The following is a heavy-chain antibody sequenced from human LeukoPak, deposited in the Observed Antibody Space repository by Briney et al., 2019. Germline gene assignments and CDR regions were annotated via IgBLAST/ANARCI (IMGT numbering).Heavy chain of an antibody. V-gene: IGHV1-18*01. CDR1: GYTFTSYG. CDR3: ARIAYYDFWSGSHAHFDY. Sequence: ASVKVSCKASGYTFTSYGISWVRQAPGQGLEWMGWISGYNGNTNYAQKLQGRVTMTTDTSTSTAYMELRSLRSDDTAVYYCARIAYYDFWSGSHAHFDYWGQGTLVTVSS. D-gene: IGHD3-3*01. J-gene: IGHJ4*02. CDR2: ISGYNGNT.